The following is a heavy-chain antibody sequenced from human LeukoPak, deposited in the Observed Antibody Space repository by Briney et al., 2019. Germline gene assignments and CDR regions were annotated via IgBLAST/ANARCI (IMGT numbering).Heavy chain of an antibody. CDR1: GGSFTGYY. CDR2: INHSGST. CDR3: ARERGYYYGSGSYYSNNWFDP. Sequence: SETLSLTCAVYGGSFTGYYWSWIRQPPGKGLEWIGEINHSGSTNYNPSLKSRVTISVDTSKNQFSLKLSSVTAADTAVYYCARERGYYYGSGSYYSNNWFDPWGQGTLVTVSS. V-gene: IGHV4-34*01. D-gene: IGHD3-10*01. J-gene: IGHJ5*02.